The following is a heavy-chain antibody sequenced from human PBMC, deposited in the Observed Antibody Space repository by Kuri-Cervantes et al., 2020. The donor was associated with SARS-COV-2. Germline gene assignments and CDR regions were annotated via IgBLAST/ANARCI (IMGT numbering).Heavy chain of an antibody. CDR2: ISSSSSYI. V-gene: IGHV3-21*01. CDR1: GFTFSSYS. J-gene: IGHJ4*02. CDR3: ARDHRIAVAALDY. D-gene: IGHD6-19*01. Sequence: GGSLRLSCAASGFTFSSYSMNWVRQAPGKGLEWVSSISSSSSYIYYADSVKGRFTISRDNAKNSLYLQMNSLRAEDTAVYYCARDHRIAVAALDYWGREPWSPSPQ.